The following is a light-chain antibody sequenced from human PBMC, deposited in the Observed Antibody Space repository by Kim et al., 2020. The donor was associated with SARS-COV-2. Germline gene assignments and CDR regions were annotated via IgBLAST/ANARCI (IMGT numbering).Light chain of an antibody. CDR3: NSRDSSGNHLV. J-gene: IGLJ2*01. CDR2: GKN. V-gene: IGLV3-19*01. CDR1: SLRSYY. Sequence: SSELTQDPAVSVALGQTVRITCQGDSLRSYYASWYQQKPGQAPVLVIYGKNNRHSGIPDRFSGSSSGNTASLTITGAQAVDEADYYCNSRDSSGNHLVFG.